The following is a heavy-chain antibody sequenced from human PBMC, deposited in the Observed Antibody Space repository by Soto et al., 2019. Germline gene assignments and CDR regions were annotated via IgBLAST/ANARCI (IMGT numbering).Heavy chain of an antibody. J-gene: IGHJ5*02. D-gene: IGHD5-18*01. CDR3: AREARTWIQITTGFDP. CDR2: VSEDGSSE. V-gene: IGHV3-30-3*01. CDR1: GFTFSRYT. Sequence: QVQLVESGGGVVQPGRSLRLSCAASGFTFSRYTMHWVRQAPGKGLEWVAGVSEDGSSEYYADSVKGRFTIFRDNSKNTLNMRLNGLRPEDTAVYYCAREARTWIQITTGFDPWGQGTLVTVSS.